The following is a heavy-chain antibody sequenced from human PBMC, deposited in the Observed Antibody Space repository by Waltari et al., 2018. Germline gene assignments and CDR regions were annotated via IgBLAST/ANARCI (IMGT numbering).Heavy chain of an antibody. CDR2: VSYRVTT. CDR1: GFSITSNRHY. D-gene: IGHD5-12*01. J-gene: IGHJ3*01. V-gene: IGHV4-39*01. CDR3: ATYIGASVGTAAFDV. Sequence: QLQLQKSGPRLARPSETLSLICRVSGFSITSNRHYLPWIRQSPVQGLEWIGPVSYRVTTYIAPSVKSRVSVARDTSKNQVSLRLGSVTAADMAVYYCATYIGASVGTAAFDVWGQGTMVTVSS.